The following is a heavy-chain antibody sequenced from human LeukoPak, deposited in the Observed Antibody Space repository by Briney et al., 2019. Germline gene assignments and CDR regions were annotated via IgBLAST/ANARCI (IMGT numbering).Heavy chain of an antibody. J-gene: IGHJ4*02. D-gene: IGHD2-15*01. CDR1: GFTFGDYA. CDR3: TRVSLVAASVFFDY. Sequence: AGGSLRLSCTASGFTFGDYAMSWVRQAPGKGLEWVSFIRSKAYGGTTEYAASVKGRFTNSRDDSKSIAYLQMNSLKTEDTTVYYCTRVSLVAASVFFDYWGQGTLVTVSS. CDR2: IRSKAYGGTT. V-gene: IGHV3-49*04.